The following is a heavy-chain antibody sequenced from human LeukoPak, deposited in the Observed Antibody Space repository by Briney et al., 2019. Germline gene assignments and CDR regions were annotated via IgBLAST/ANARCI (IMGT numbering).Heavy chain of an antibody. CDR2: TSWNSGSL. CDR1: GFTFDDYA. V-gene: IGHV3-9*01. Sequence: GRSLRLSCAASGFTFDDYAMHWVPPAPGEGLEWVSTTSWNSGSLGYADSVKGRFTISRDNAKNFLYLQMNSLRVEDTAFYYCAKDGKNNRYYFDHCGQGTLVTVCS. J-gene: IGHJ4*02. D-gene: IGHD1-14*01. CDR3: AKDGKNNRYYFDH.